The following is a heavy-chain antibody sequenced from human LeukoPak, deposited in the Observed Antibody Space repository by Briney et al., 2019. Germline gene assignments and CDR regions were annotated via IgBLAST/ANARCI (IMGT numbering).Heavy chain of an antibody. V-gene: IGHV3-7*01. CDR1: GFTFSSYW. CDR3: ARILVTDSSGHRGYFQH. J-gene: IGHJ1*01. Sequence: PGGSLRLSCAASGFTFSSYWMRWVRQAPGKELEGVANIKQDGSEKYYVDSVKGRFTISRDNAKNSLYLQMNSLRAEDTAVYYCARILVTDSSGHRGYFQHWGQGTLVTVSS. CDR2: IKQDGSEK. D-gene: IGHD3-22*01.